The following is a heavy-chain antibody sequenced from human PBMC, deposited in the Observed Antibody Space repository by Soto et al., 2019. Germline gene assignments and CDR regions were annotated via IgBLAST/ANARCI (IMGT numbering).Heavy chain of an antibody. J-gene: IGHJ4*02. CDR1: GFTFSNAW. Sequence: GGSLRLSCAASGFTFSNAWMSWVRQAPGKGMEWVGRIKSKTDGGTTDYAAPVKGRFTISRDDSKNTLYLQMNSLKTEDTAVYYCTSVGYCTNGVCYGDYWGQGTLVTVSS. CDR3: TSVGYCTNGVCYGDY. CDR2: IKSKTDGGTT. D-gene: IGHD2-8*01. V-gene: IGHV3-15*01.